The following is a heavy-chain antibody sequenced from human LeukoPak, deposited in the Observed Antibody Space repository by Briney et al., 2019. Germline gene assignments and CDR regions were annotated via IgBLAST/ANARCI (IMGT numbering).Heavy chain of an antibody. V-gene: IGHV1-18*01. Sequence: ASVKVSCKASGYTFTSYGISWVRQAAGQGLEWMGWISAYNGNTNYAQKLQGRVTMTTDTSTSTAYMELRSLRSDDTAVYYCARDESSYSSSWDFDYWGQGTLVTVSS. CDR3: ARDESSYSSSWDFDY. J-gene: IGHJ4*02. CDR2: ISAYNGNT. CDR1: GYTFTSYG. D-gene: IGHD6-13*01.